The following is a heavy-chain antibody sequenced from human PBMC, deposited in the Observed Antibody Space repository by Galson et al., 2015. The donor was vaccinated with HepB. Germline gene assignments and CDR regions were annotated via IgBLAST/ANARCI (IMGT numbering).Heavy chain of an antibody. CDR3: ASAPGYSSSWDPAFDI. CDR1: GFTFSSYA. Sequence: SLRLPCAASGFTFSSYAMHWVRQAPGKGLEWVAVISYDGSNKYYADSVKGRFTISRDNSKNTLYLQMNSLRAEDTAVYYCASAPGYSSSWDPAFDIWGQGTMVTVSS. J-gene: IGHJ3*02. CDR2: ISYDGSNK. V-gene: IGHV3-30*04. D-gene: IGHD6-13*01.